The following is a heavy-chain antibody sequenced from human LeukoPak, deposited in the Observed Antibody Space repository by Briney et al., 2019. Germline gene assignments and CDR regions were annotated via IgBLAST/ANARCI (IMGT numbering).Heavy chain of an antibody. J-gene: IGHJ4*02. Sequence: GASLQISCEVSGCRFTNYWIGWVRQMHGKGLDCLWIIYPGDSDTRYSPSFQGQVTISADKSITTAYLQWSSLKASDTAMYYCARLRWGTIFGVVTDFDYWGQGTLVTVSS. CDR2: IYPGDSDT. D-gene: IGHD3-3*01. V-gene: IGHV5-51*01. CDR1: GCRFTNYW. CDR3: ARLRWGTIFGVVTDFDY.